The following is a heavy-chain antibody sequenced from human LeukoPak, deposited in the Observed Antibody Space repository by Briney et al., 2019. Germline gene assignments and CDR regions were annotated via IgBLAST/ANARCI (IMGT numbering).Heavy chain of an antibody. J-gene: IGHJ4*02. Sequence: GGSLRLSCAASGFTFSNYWMTWVRQAPGKGLEWVANIKQDGTEKYYVDSVKGRFTISRDNAKNSLYLQMNSLRAEDTAVYYCARHKYYYDRAYFDYWGQGTLVTVSS. CDR3: ARHKYYYDRAYFDY. CDR2: IKQDGTEK. D-gene: IGHD3-10*02. CDR1: GFTFSNYW. V-gene: IGHV3-7*01.